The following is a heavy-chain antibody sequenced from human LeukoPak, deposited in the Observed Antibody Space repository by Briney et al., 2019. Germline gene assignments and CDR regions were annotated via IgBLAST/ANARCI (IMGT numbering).Heavy chain of an antibody. J-gene: IGHJ3*02. Sequence: GGSLRLSCAASGFTFSSYSMNWVRQAPGKGLEWVSSISSSSSYIYYADSVKGRFTISRDNAKNSLYLQMNSLRAEDTAVYYCARAGPHIIVGGKVAGHAFDIWGQGTMVTVSS. CDR3: ARAGPHIIVGGKVAGHAFDI. CDR1: GFTFSSYS. D-gene: IGHD6-19*01. CDR2: ISSSSSYI. V-gene: IGHV3-21*01.